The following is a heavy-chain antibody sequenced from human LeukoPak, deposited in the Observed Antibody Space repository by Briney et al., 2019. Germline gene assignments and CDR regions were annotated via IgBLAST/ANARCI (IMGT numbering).Heavy chain of an antibody. CDR1: GFTFSSYG. Sequence: GGSLRLSCAASGFTFSSYGMHWVRQAPGKGLEWVAVIWYDGSNKYYADSVKGRFTISRDNSKNTLYLQMNSLRAEDTAVYYCARESSRTSLGDYWGRGTLVTVSS. CDR2: IWYDGSNK. V-gene: IGHV3-33*01. D-gene: IGHD6-13*01. CDR3: ARESSRTSLGDY. J-gene: IGHJ4*02.